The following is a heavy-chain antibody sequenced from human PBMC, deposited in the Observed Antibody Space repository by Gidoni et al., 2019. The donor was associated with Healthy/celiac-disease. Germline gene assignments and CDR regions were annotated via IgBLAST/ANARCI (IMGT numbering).Heavy chain of an antibody. J-gene: IGHJ4*02. CDR1: GLNLDDYA. D-gene: IGHD2-2*01. CDR2: FIWIGGSR. V-gene: IGHV3-9*01. CDR3: SKGGPYCSSTSCYGSVDYYFDY. Sequence: EVQLVESGGGLVQPGRSLRLSCEAAGLNLDDYAMHWVRQAQGKGLEGVSGFIWIGGSRGYADSVKGRFTLSRDNAKNSLYLQMNSLRAEDTALYYCSKGGPYCSSTSCYGSVDYYFDYWGQGTLVTVSS.